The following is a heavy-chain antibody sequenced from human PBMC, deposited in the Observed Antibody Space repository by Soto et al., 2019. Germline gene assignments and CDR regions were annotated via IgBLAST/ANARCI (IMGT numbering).Heavy chain of an antibody. D-gene: IGHD1-26*01. CDR3: TRDPYGGSRYYFDS. V-gene: IGHV3-33*01. CDR2: IWYDGSNK. Sequence: GSLILYCATSGVSFPHYAMHWVRQAPGKGLEWVAAIWYDGSNKYYADSVKGRFTISKDNSQTTVYLQMNSLRAEDTAVYYCTRDPYGGSRYYFDSWGQGTLVTVSS. CDR1: GVSFPHYA. J-gene: IGHJ4*02.